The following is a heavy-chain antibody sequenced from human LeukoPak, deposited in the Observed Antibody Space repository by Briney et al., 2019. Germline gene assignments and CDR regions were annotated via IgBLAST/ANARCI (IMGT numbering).Heavy chain of an antibody. V-gene: IGHV1-18*04. CDR1: GYTFTSYG. CDR2: TSAYNGNT. D-gene: IGHD5-24*01. Sequence: ASVKVSCKASGYTFTSYGISWVRQAPGQGLEWMGWTSAYNGNTNYAQKLQGRVTMTTDTSTSTAYMELRSLRSDNTAVYYCARDSDGERASWFDPWGQGTLVTVSS. CDR3: ARDSDGERASWFDP. J-gene: IGHJ5*02.